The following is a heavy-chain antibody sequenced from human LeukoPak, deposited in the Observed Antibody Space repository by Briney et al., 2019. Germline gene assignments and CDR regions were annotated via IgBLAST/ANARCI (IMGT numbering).Heavy chain of an antibody. CDR2: IHPGDSDT. Sequence: GESLKISCKVTGYIFTSDWIGWVRQVPGKGLEWMGIIHPGDSDTRYSPSFQGQVTISADKSISTVYLQWSSLKASDTAMYYCARQSITMVRGVMDPYWYFDLWGRGTLVTVSS. D-gene: IGHD3-10*01. V-gene: IGHV5-51*01. CDR3: ARQSITMVRGVMDPYWYFDL. CDR1: GYIFTSDW. J-gene: IGHJ2*01.